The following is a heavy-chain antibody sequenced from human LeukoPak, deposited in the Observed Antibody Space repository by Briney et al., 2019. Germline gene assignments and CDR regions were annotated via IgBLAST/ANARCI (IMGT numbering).Heavy chain of an antibody. Sequence: PSETLSLTCTVSGASITSYFWSWIRLPPGKGLEWIAYTYYSGTSNYNPSLKSRVTVSIDPSKNQFSLKLNSVTAADTAVYYCARSLGSNYGSFDFWGQGTLVTVSS. CDR2: TYYSGTS. V-gene: IGHV4-59*01. J-gene: IGHJ4*02. CDR1: GASITSYF. D-gene: IGHD4-11*01. CDR3: ARSLGSNYGSFDF.